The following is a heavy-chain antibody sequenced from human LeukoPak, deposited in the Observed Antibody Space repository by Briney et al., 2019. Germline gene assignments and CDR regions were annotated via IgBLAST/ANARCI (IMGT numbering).Heavy chain of an antibody. Sequence: PSETLSLTCTGSGGSISSYYWSWIRQPPGKGLEWIGYIYYSGSTNYNPSLKSRVTISVDTSKNQFSLKLSSVTAADTAVYYCASNRGYYYDSTSAFDIWGQGTMVTVSS. V-gene: IGHV4-59*01. CDR3: ASNRGYYYDSTSAFDI. J-gene: IGHJ3*02. CDR1: GGSISSYY. CDR2: IYYSGST. D-gene: IGHD3-22*01.